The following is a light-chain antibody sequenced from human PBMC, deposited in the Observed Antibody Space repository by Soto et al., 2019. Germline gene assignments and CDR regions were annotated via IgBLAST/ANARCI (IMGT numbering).Light chain of an antibody. CDR2: EVS. V-gene: IGLV2-8*01. CDR3: SSYAGSDTPFV. Sequence: QSVLNQPPSASGSPGQSGTISCTGTSSDVGGYNYVSWYQQHPGKAPKLMIYEVSKRPSGVPDRFSGSKSGNTASLTVSGLQAEDEADYYCSSYAGSDTPFVFGTGTKLTVL. J-gene: IGLJ1*01. CDR1: SSDVGGYNY.